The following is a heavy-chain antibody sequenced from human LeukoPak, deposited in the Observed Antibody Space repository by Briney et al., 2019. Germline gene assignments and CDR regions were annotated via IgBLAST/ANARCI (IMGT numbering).Heavy chain of an antibody. J-gene: IGHJ4*02. CDR3: ARVGITMVRGVIRY. CDR1: GFTFSSYW. D-gene: IGHD3-10*01. Sequence: QPGGSLRLSYAASGFTFSSYWMHWVRQAPGKGLVWVSRINTDGSSTSYADSVKGRFTISRDNAKNTLYLQMNSLRAEDTAVYYCARVGITMVRGVIRYWGQGTLVTVSS. CDR2: INTDGSST. V-gene: IGHV3-74*01.